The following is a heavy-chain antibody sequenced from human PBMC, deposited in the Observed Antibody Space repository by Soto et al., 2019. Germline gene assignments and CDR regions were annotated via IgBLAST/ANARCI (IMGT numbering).Heavy chain of an antibody. CDR1: TFTLNTYS. J-gene: IGHJ6*02. Sequence: EAHLVESGGGLVKPGGSLRVSCVASTFTLNTYSLNWVRQAPGKGLEWVSSITSGRSFIDYADSVKGRFTISRDDAKNSLFLQMSSLRAADTAVYYCARSQRNGAMDVWGQGTTVTVSS. V-gene: IGHV3-21*01. CDR2: ITSGRSFI. D-gene: IGHD2-8*01. CDR3: ARSQRNGAMDV.